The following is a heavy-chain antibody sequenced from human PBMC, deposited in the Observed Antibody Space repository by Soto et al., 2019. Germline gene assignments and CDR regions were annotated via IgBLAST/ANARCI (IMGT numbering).Heavy chain of an antibody. V-gene: IGHV2-5*02. CDR3: IQSRCGGDCLQSDASHYYYGMDV. D-gene: IGHD2-21*02. J-gene: IGHJ6*02. CDR1: GFSLSTSGVG. Sequence: SGPTLVNPTQTLTLTCTFSGFSLSTSGVGVGWIRQPPGKALEWLALIYWDDDKRYSPSLRSRLTISKDTSKNQVVLTMTNMDPVDTATYYCIQSRCGGDCLQSDASHYYYGMDVWGQGSTVTVCS. CDR2: IYWDDDK.